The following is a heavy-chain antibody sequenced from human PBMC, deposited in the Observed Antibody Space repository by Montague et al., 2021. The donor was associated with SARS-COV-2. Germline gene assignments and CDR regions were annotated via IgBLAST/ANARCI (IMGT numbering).Heavy chain of an antibody. V-gene: IGHV3-30*04. CDR2: ISYDGSKK. J-gene: IGHJ4*02. CDR3: AKEQYSSSWSDFDY. D-gene: IGHD6-13*01. CDR1: GFTFSTYP. Sequence: SLRLSCAASGFTFSTYPMHWVRQAPGKGLEWLVVISYDGSKKDYADSVKGRFTISRDNSENMPYLQMNSLRAEDTAVYYCAKEQYSSSWSDFDYWGQGTVVAVSS.